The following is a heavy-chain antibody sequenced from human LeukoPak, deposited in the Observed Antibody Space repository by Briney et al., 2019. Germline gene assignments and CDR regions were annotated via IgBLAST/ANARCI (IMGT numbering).Heavy chain of an antibody. V-gene: IGHV4-4*07. CDR1: GGPISSYY. CDR2: IYTSGST. Sequence: SETLSLTRTVSGGPISSYYWSWIPQPAAKGLEWIGRIYTSGSTNYNPSLKSRVTMSVDTSKNQFSLKLSSVTAADTAVYYCAADYGDSPDAFDIWGQGTMVTVSS. D-gene: IGHD4-17*01. CDR3: AADYGDSPDAFDI. J-gene: IGHJ3*02.